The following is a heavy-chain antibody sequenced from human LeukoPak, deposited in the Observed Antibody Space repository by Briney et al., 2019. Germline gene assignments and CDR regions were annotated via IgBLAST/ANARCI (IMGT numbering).Heavy chain of an antibody. J-gene: IGHJ4*02. D-gene: IGHD6-19*01. CDR3: ARGVVAVAGTWYFDY. Sequence: PGGSLRLSCAASGFTFSSYWMSWVRQVPGKGLEWVANIKQDGSEKYYVDSVKGRFTISRDNAKNSLYLQMNSLRAEDTAVYYCARGVVAVAGTWYFDYWGQGTLVTVSS. V-gene: IGHV3-7*01. CDR2: IKQDGSEK. CDR1: GFTFSSYW.